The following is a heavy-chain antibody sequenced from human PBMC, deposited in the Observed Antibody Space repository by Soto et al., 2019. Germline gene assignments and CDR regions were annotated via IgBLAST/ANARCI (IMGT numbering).Heavy chain of an antibody. CDR2: IYYSGST. Sequence: SETLSLTCTVSGGSISRSTYYWGWIRQPPGKGLEWIGSIYYSGSTYYRPSLKSRVTISVDTSKNQFSLKLSSVTAADTAVYYCARQVPAAIRLGWDYWGQGTLVTVSS. D-gene: IGHD2-2*02. J-gene: IGHJ4*02. CDR3: ARQVPAAIRLGWDY. V-gene: IGHV4-39*01. CDR1: GGSISRSTYY.